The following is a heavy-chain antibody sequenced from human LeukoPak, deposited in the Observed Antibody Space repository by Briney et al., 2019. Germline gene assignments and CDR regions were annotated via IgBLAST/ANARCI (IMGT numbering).Heavy chain of an antibody. J-gene: IGHJ3*02. D-gene: IGHD3-22*01. CDR2: IWYDGSNK. CDR3: ARDKSNPGPVVVITSRAADAFDI. Sequence: GGSLRLSCAASGFTFSSYGMHWVRQAPGKGLEWVAVIWYDGSNKYYADSVKGRFTISRDNSKNTLYLQMNSLRAEDTAVYYCARDKSNPGPVVVITSRAADAFDIWGQGTMVTVTS. CDR1: GFTFSSYG. V-gene: IGHV3-33*01.